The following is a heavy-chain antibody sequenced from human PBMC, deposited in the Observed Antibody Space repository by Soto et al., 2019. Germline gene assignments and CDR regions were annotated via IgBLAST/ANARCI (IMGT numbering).Heavy chain of an antibody. J-gene: IGHJ5*02. CDR2: IYSGGNS. CDR3: ARLGPYGSETYSFRYNWFDP. D-gene: IGHD3-10*01. CDR1: GFTVSSSH. Sequence: PGGTLRLSCTTSGFTVSSSHMSWVRQAPGKGLDWVSVIYSGGNSYYAVSVQGRFTISRDNSKNTVYLQMNSLRGEDTAIYYCARLGPYGSETYSFRYNWFDPWGQRTLVTVSS. V-gene: IGHV3-53*01.